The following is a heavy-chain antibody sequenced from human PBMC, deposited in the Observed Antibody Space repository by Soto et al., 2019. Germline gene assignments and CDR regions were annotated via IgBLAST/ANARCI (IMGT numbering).Heavy chain of an antibody. D-gene: IGHD3-22*01. CDR2: IYYSGSP. CDR1: GGSISSGSYY. CDR3: ALNYYYDSEYYFDY. J-gene: IGHJ4*02. V-gene: IGHV4-39*01. Sequence: SETLSLSCTVSGGSISSGSYYWGWIRQPPGRGREWIGSIYYSGSPYYHPSLKSRVTISVDTSKNQFSLKLSSVTAADTAVYYCALNYYYDSEYYFDYWGQGTLVTVSA.